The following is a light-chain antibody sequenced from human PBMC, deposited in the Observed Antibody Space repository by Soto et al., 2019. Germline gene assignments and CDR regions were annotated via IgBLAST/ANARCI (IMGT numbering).Light chain of an antibody. CDR3: QQSYSTLLIT. V-gene: IGKV1-39*01. J-gene: IGKJ5*01. Sequence: DIQMTQSPSFLSASVGDRVTISCRASQAINTYLNWYQQKPGKAPKLLIYGTSGLQNAVTSRFSGGGAGTDFTLTISSLQPEDFATYYRQQSYSTLLITFGQGTRLEV. CDR2: GTS. CDR1: QAINTY.